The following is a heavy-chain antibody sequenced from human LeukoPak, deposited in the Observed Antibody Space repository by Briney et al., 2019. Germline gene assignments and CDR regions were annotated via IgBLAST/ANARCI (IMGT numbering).Heavy chain of an antibody. Sequence: GGSLRLSCAASGFTFSSYGMHWVRQAPGKGLEWVANIRQDGSEKYFVDSVKGRFTISRDNAKKSLFLHMNTLRAEDTAVYYCARYSSGDYRYFDYWGQGTLVTVSS. V-gene: IGHV3-7*01. CDR1: GFTFSSYG. CDR3: ARYSSGDYRYFDY. CDR2: IRQDGSEK. D-gene: IGHD3-22*01. J-gene: IGHJ4*02.